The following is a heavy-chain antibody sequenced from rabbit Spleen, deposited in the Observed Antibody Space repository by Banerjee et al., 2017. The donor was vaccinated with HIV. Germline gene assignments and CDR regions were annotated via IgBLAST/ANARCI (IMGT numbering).Heavy chain of an antibody. Sequence: QSLEESGGDLVKPGASLTLTCIASGVSFSGSSYMCWVRQAPGKGLEWIACIETGSSGFTYFASWAKGRFTISRASSTTVTLQMTSLTAADTATYFCARFYAGYGDFGYAAMWGQGTLVTVS. J-gene: IGHJ4*01. CDR2: IETGSSGFT. CDR3: ARFYAGYGDFGYAAM. V-gene: IGHV1S40*01. CDR1: GVSFSGSSY. D-gene: IGHD7-1*01.